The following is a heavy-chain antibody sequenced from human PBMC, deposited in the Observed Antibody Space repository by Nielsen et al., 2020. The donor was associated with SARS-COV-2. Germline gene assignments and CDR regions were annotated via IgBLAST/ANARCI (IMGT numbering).Heavy chain of an antibody. J-gene: IGHJ4*02. CDR3: SSPTVAY. CDR1: GFTFSGSA. D-gene: IGHD4-23*01. CDR2: IRSYANEYAT. Sequence: GESLKISCVASGFTFSGSAMHWVRQASGKGLEWLGRIRSYANEYATAYAASVKGRFTISRDDSKNTAYLQMNRLKTEDTAVYYCSSPTVAYWGQGTLVTVSS. V-gene: IGHV3-73*01.